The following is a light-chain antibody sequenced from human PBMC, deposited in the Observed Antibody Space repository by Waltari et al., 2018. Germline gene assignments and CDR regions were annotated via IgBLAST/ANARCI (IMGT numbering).Light chain of an antibody. J-gene: IGKJ1*01. V-gene: IGKV3-20*01. CDR3: QKYGTLPAT. CDR2: DAS. Sequence: SCRASQSVTRTLAWYQQKTCQAPRLLIYDASTRATGIPDRFSGSGSGTDFSLTISRLEPEDFAVYYCQKYGTLPATFGQGTKVEIK. CDR1: QSVTRT.